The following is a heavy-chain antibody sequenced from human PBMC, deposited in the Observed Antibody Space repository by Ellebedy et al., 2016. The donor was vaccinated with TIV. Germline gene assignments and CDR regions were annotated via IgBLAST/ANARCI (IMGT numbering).Heavy chain of an antibody. CDR1: GFTFDDYA. D-gene: IGHD1-1*01. CDR3: ARGVRTFYYYMDV. CDR2: ISWNSGSI. Sequence: SLKISCAASGFTFDDYAMHWVRQAPGKGLEWVSGISWNSGSIGYADSVKGRFTISRDNAKNSLYLQMNSLRAEDTALYYCARGVRTFYYYMDVWGNGTTVTVS. V-gene: IGHV3-9*01. J-gene: IGHJ6*03.